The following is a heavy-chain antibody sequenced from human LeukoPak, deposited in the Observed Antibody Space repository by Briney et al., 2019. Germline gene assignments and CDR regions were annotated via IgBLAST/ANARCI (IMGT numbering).Heavy chain of an antibody. CDR3: AKGPHSVLLWFGELTGDY. V-gene: IGHV3-21*01. CDR2: ISSSTTYI. J-gene: IGHJ4*02. Sequence: PGGSLRLSCVASGFTFSDYSMDWVRQSPGKGLEWVASISSSTTYIFYADSVKGRFTISRDNAKNSLYLQMNSLRAEDTAVYYCAKGPHSVLLWFGELTGDYWGQGTLVTVSS. D-gene: IGHD3-10*01. CDR1: GFTFSDYS.